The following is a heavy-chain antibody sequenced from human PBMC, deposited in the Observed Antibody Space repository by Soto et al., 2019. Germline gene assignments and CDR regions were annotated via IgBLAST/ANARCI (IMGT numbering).Heavy chain of an antibody. CDR3: ATPIFYDSSGYYSQFDY. Sequence: SVKVSCKASGGTFSSYAISWVRQAPGQGLEWMGGIIPIFGTANYAQKFQGRVMITADESTSTAYLELSSLRSEDTAFFYCATPIFYDSSGYYSQFDYWGQGTLVTVSS. J-gene: IGHJ4*02. CDR2: IIPIFGTA. V-gene: IGHV1-69*13. D-gene: IGHD3-22*01. CDR1: GGTFSSYA.